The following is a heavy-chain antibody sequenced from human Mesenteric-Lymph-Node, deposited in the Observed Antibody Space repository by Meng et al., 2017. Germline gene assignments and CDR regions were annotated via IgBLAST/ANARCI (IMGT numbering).Heavy chain of an antibody. Sequence: IQGSGPGMVMPSDTLSLTVAVSGGSISSINWWTWVRQPPGKGLEWIGEIYHSGSTNYNPSLKSRVTISVDKSKNQFSLKLSSVTAADTAVYYCARVAAAGNEWFDPWGQGTLVTVSS. CDR2: IYHSGST. CDR1: GGSISSINW. D-gene: IGHD6-13*01. V-gene: IGHV4-4*02. J-gene: IGHJ5*02. CDR3: ARVAAAGNEWFDP.